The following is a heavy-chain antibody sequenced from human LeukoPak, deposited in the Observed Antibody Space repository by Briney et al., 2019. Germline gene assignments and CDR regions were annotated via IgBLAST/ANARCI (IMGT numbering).Heavy chain of an antibody. V-gene: IGHV3-23*01. J-gene: IGHJ4*02. CDR1: GFRFSKEW. CDR3: AKGYCSSTSCYTRFDY. D-gene: IGHD2-2*02. CDR2: ISGSGGST. Sequence: GGSLRLSCVASGFRFSKEWMSWVRQAPGKGLEWVSAISGSGGSTYYADSVKGRFTISRDNSKNTLYLQMNSLRAEDTAVYYCAKGYCSSTSCYTRFDYWGQGTLVTVSS.